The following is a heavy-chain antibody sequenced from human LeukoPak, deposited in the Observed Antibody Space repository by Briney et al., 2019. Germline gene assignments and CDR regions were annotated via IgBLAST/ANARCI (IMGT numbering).Heavy chain of an antibody. CDR1: GLTFDDYA. J-gene: IGHJ4*02. CDR3: AKAFCSSTSCYIGF. D-gene: IGHD2-2*02. CDR2: ISWNSGSI. V-gene: IGHV3-9*01. Sequence: GGSLRLSCAASGLTFDDYAMYWVRHAPGKGLEWVSGISWNSGSIGYADSVKGRFTISRDNAKNSLYLQMNSLRAEDTALYYCAKAFCSSTSCYIGFWGQGTLVTVSS.